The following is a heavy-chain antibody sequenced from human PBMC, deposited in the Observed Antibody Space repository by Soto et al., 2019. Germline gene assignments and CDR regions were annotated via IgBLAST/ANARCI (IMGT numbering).Heavy chain of an antibody. J-gene: IGHJ5*02. CDR2: ISYSGNT. V-gene: IGHV4-59*01. CDR3: ARDKYNWDDGWFDP. CDR1: GGPITGYY. D-gene: IGHD1-1*01. Sequence: SETLSLTCTVSGGPITGYYWSWIRQPPGKGPEWIGYISYSGNTNYNPSLKSRVTISVDTSKNQFSLNLSSMTAADTAVYYCARDKYNWDDGWFDPWGQGTLVTVSS.